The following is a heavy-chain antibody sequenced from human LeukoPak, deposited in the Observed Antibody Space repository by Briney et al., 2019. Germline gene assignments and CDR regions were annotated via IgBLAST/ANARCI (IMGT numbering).Heavy chain of an antibody. D-gene: IGHD3-3*01. Sequence: PGGSLRLSCAASGFTVSSNYMSWVRQAPGKGLEWVSIIYIDEETYYADSLKSPFAISRDNSKNMVYLQMNSLRAEDTAPYYCESDAEWSGGYWGQGTLVTVSS. CDR3: ESDAEWSGGY. CDR1: GFTVSSNY. CDR2: IYIDEET. V-gene: IGHV3-53*01. J-gene: IGHJ4*02.